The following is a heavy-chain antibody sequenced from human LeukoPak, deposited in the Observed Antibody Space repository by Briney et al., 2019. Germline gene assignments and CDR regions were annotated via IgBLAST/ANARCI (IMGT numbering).Heavy chain of an antibody. V-gene: IGHV3-7*04. CDR3: ARGLLVAAGIDY. CDR2: IKQDGSEK. Sequence: GGSLRLSCAASGFTFSRYLMSWVRQAPGKGLEWVANIKQDGSEKNHVDSVKGRFTISRDNAKNSLYLQMNSLRAEDTAVYYCARGLLVAAGIDYWGQGALVTVSS. D-gene: IGHD6-13*01. J-gene: IGHJ4*02. CDR1: GFTFSRYL.